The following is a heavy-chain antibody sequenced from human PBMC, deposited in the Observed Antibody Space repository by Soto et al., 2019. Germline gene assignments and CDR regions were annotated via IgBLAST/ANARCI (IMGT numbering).Heavy chain of an antibody. Sequence: HPGGSLRHSCAASGFAFSGSAIHWVRQASGKGLEWVGRVGTKSNSYATQYSESVKGRFTISRDDSKSTAYLQLNSLKAEDTARYFCTSVCSGGTCYFDPWGQGNALTVSS. V-gene: IGHV3-73*01. CDR1: GFAFSGSA. CDR3: TSVCSGGTCYFDP. J-gene: IGHJ5*02. D-gene: IGHD2-15*01. CDR2: VGTKSNSYAT.